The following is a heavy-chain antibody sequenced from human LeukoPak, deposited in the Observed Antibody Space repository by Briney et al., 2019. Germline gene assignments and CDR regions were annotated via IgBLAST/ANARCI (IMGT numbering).Heavy chain of an antibody. V-gene: IGHV1-2*02. CDR2: INPNSGGT. CDR3: AREPMVRGGRYGMDV. J-gene: IGHJ6*02. Sequence: ASVKVSCKASGYTFTGYYMHWGRQAPGQGLEWMLWINPNSGGTNYAQKFQGRVTMTRDTSISTAYMELSRLRSDDTAVYYCAREPMVRGGRYGMDVWGQGTTVTVSS. CDR1: GYTFTGYY. D-gene: IGHD3-10*01.